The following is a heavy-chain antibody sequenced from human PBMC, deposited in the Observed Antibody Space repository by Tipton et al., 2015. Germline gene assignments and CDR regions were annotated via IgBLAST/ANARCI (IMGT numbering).Heavy chain of an antibody. D-gene: IGHD3-10*01. CDR1: GGSINNNY. V-gene: IGHV4-59*07. CDR3: ARHKDSGTYPLDY. Sequence: TLSLTCTVSGGSINNNYWSRIRQPPGKGLEYMGYVFHNGDSNYNPSLKSRVSMSVDTSKNQISLKLTSATAADTAIYYCARHKDSGTYPLDYWGQGTLVTVSS. CDR2: VFHNGDS. J-gene: IGHJ4*02.